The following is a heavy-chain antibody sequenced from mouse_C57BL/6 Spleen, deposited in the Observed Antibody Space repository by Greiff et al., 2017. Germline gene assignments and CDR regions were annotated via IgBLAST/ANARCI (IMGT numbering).Heavy chain of an antibody. CDR2: IGTNSGGA. CDR1: GFTFTSYW. V-gene: IGHV1-72*01. CDR3: ARDWDGYYVWFAY. J-gene: IGHJ3*01. D-gene: IGHD2-3*01. Sequence: QVQLQQPGAELVKPGASVKLSCKASGFTFTSYWMHWVKQRPGRGLEWIGRIGTNSGGAKYNEKFKSKATLTVDKPSSTAYMQLSSLTSEDAAVYYCARDWDGYYVWFAYWGQGTLVTVSA.